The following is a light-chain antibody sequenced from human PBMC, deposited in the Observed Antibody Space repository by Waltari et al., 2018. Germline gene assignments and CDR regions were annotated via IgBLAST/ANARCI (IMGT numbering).Light chain of an antibody. CDR3: CSYAGRGTYV. J-gene: IGLJ1*01. CDR2: EVI. CDR1: TRDVGNAHL. V-gene: IGLV2-23*02. Sequence: QSALPQPASVSGTPGPPSTLSCTGTTRDVGNAHLVSWYQHHPGKAPKLLICEVITRPSGVSSRFSGSKSGSTASLIISGLQPDDEADYYCCSYAGRGTYVFGSGTKVTVL.